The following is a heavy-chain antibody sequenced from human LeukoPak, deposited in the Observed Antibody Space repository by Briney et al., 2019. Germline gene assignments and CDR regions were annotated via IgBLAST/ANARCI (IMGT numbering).Heavy chain of an antibody. CDR1: GGTFSSYA. CDR2: IIPILGIA. D-gene: IGHD2-8*02. V-gene: IGHV1-69*04. Sequence: SVKVSCKASGGTFSSYAISWVRQAPGQGLEWMGRIIPILGIANYAQKFQGRVTITADKSTSTAYMELSSLRSEDTAVYYCAKDLGVYPPEGGFDHWGQGTLVTVS. J-gene: IGHJ4*02. CDR3: AKDLGVYPPEGGFDH.